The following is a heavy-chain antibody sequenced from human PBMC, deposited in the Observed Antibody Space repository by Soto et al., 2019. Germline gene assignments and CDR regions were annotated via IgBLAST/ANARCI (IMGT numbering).Heavy chain of an antibody. D-gene: IGHD6-19*01. CDR3: ARDSSGPAFDI. CDR1: GGTFSSYA. V-gene: IGHV1-69*13. CDR2: IIPIFGTA. J-gene: IGHJ3*02. Sequence: SVKVSCKASGGTFSSYAISWVRQAPGQGLEWMGGIIPIFGTANYAQKFQGRVTITADEPTSTAYMELSSVTAADTAVYYCARDSSGPAFDIWGQGTMVTVSS.